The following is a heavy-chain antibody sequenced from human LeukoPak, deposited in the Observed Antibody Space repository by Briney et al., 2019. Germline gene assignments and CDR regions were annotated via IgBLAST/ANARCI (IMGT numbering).Heavy chain of an antibody. CDR3: ARGLRSRHPFDAFDI. V-gene: IGHV3-30-3*01. CDR1: GFTFSSYA. J-gene: IGHJ3*02. D-gene: IGHD4-17*01. Sequence: PGGSLRLSCAASGFTFSSYAMHWVRQAPGKGLEWVAVISYDGSNKYYADSVKGRFTISRDNSKNTLYLQMNSLRAEDTAVYYCARGLRSRHPFDAFDIWGQGTMVTVSS. CDR2: ISYDGSNK.